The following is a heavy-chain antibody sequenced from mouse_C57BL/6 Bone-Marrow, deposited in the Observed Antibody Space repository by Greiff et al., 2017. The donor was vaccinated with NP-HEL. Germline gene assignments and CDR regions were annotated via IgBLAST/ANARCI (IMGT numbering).Heavy chain of an antibody. CDR2: IYPGDGDT. J-gene: IGHJ2*01. Sequence: QVQLQQSGPELVKPGASVKISCKASGYAFSSSWMNWVKQRPGKGLEWIGRIYPGDGDTNYNGKFKGKATLTADKSSSPAYMQLSSLTSEDSAVYFCARSGYGSSYGYWGQGTTLTVSS. CDR1: GYAFSSSW. CDR3: ARSGYGSSYGY. V-gene: IGHV1-82*01. D-gene: IGHD1-1*01.